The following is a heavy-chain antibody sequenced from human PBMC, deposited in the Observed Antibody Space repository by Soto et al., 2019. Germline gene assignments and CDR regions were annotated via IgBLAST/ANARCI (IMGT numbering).Heavy chain of an antibody. CDR2: ISNYNGNT. V-gene: IGHV1-18*01. Sequence: QVQLVQSGDEVEKPGASVKVSCKASGYAFDNYGISWVRQAPGQGPEWMGWISNYNGNTKYAQNFLGRVTLTTDRSTSTADMELRSLRSDDTAVYYCVRDLQRFSSWYAHLDSWGQGTRVTVSS. CDR3: VRDLQRFSSWYAHLDS. D-gene: IGHD6-13*01. CDR1: GYAFDNYG. J-gene: IGHJ4*02.